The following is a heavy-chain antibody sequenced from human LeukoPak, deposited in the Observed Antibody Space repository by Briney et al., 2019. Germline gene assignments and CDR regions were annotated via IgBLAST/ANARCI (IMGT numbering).Heavy chain of an antibody. J-gene: IGHJ4*02. D-gene: IGHD2-2*01. V-gene: IGHV3-66*04. CDR3: ARHRGYCSSTSCYPYYFDH. CDR1: GFTVSSNY. CDR2: IYSGGST. Sequence: PGGSLRLSCAASGFTVSSNYMSWVRQAPGKRLEWVSIIYSGGSTYYADSVKDRFTISRDNSKNTLFLQMNSLRAEDTAVYYCARHRGYCSSTSCYPYYFDHWGQGTLVTVSS.